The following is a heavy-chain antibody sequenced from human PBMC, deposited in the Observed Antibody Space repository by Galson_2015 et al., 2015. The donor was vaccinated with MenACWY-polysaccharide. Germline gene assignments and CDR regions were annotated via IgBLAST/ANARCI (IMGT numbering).Heavy chain of an antibody. J-gene: IGHJ4*02. CDR3: ARVRYSTGKYQFDY. CDR2: ITNNGGHT. D-gene: IGHD2-2*01. Sequence: SLRLSCAASGFTFSGDAMGWVRQAPGKGLEWVSTITNNGGHTSYADSVKGRFTISRDNSKNTLSLQMNSLRAEDTAVYYCARVRYSTGKYQFDYWGQGTLVAVSS. CDR1: GFTFSGDA. V-gene: IGHV3-23*01.